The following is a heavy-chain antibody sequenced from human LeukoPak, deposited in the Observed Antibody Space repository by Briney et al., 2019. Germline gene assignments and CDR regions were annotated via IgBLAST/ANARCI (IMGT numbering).Heavy chain of an antibody. Sequence: GGSLRLSCAASGFTFSSYSMNWVRQAPGKGLEWVSSISSSSSYIYYADSVKGRFTISRDNAKNSLYLQMNSLRAEDTAVYYRARGRVLLWFGELHHFDYWGQGTLVTVSS. D-gene: IGHD3-10*01. CDR2: ISSSSSYI. CDR1: GFTFSSYS. J-gene: IGHJ4*02. V-gene: IGHV3-21*01. CDR3: ARGRVLLWFGELHHFDY.